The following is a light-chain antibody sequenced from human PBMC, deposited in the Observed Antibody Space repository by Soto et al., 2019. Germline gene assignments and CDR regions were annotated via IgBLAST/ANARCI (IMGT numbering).Light chain of an antibody. CDR1: SSDVGGYNF. CDR2: EVS. J-gene: IGLJ1*01. CDR3: CSYAGSFYV. V-gene: IGLV2-11*01. Sequence: QSVLTQPASVSGSPGQSITISCTGSSSDVGGYNFVSWFQQHPGKAPKLIIYEVSKRPSGVPDRFSGSKSGNTASLTISGLQAEDEADYYCCSYAGSFYVFGTGTKLTVL.